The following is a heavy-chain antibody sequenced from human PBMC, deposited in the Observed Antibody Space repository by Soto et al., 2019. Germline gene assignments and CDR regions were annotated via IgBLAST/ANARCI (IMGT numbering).Heavy chain of an antibody. CDR3: ARRIQLWSDGMDV. J-gene: IGHJ6*02. D-gene: IGHD5-18*01. Sequence: QVQLVQSGAEVKKPGSSVKVSCKASGGTFSSYAISWLRQAPGQGLEWMGGIIPIFGTANYAQKFQGRVTSTAAESTSTAYMELSSLRSEDRAVYYCARRIQLWSDGMDVWGQGTTVTVSS. CDR2: IIPIFGTA. V-gene: IGHV1-69*01. CDR1: GGTFSSYA.